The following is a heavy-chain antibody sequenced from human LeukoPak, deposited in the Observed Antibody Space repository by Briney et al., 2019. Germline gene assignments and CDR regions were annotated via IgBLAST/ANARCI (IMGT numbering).Heavy chain of an antibody. CDR1: GYTFTGYY. J-gene: IGHJ4*02. CDR3: AGTLETYYYDSSGYSLGY. V-gene: IGHV1-2*02. Sequence: ASVKVSCKASGYTFTGYYMHWVRQAPGQGLEWMGWINPNSGGTNYAQKFQGRVTMTRDTSISTAYMELSRLRSDDTAVYYCAGTLETYYYDSSGYSLGYWGQGTLVTVSS. CDR2: INPNSGGT. D-gene: IGHD3-22*01.